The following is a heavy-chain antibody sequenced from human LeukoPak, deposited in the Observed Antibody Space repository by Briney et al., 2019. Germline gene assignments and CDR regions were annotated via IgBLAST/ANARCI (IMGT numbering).Heavy chain of an antibody. CDR2: IYYSGST. V-gene: IGHV4-59*01. CDR3: AGITMVQGVLDY. CDR1: GGSISSYY. J-gene: IGHJ4*02. D-gene: IGHD3-10*01. Sequence: PSETLSLTCTVSGGSISSYYWSWIRQPPGKGLEWIGYIYYSGSTNYNPSLKSRVTISVDTSKNQFSLKLSSVIAADTAVYYCAGITMVQGVLDYWGQGTLVTVSS.